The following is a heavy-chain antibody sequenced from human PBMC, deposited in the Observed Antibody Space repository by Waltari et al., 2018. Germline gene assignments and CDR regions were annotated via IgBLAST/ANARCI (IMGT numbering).Heavy chain of an antibody. V-gene: IGHV3-23*01. CDR3: ARLNDDHDFQALDF. CDR2: ISGSGDSI. Sequence: ELQLLESGGGFVQPGGSLRLLCAASGFSFGNYAMTWVRQAPGKGLEWVSVISGSGDSIYYADSVKGRFTISRDNSKNTLTLQVNSLRGEDTAVYYCARLNDDHDFQALDFWGQGTLVTVSS. J-gene: IGHJ4*02. CDR1: GFSFGNYA. D-gene: IGHD1-1*01.